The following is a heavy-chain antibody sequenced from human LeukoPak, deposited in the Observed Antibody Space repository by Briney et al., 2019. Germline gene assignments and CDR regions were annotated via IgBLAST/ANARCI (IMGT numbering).Heavy chain of an antibody. J-gene: IGHJ4*02. Sequence: GGSLRLSCAASGFTFSSYSMNWVRQAPGKGLEWVSYISSSSSTISYADSVKGRFTISRDNVKNSLYLQMNSLRAEDTAVYYCARDRQLVDYWGQGTRVTVSS. CDR2: ISSSSSTI. CDR1: GFTFSSYS. CDR3: ARDRQLVDY. V-gene: IGHV3-48*01. D-gene: IGHD6-13*01.